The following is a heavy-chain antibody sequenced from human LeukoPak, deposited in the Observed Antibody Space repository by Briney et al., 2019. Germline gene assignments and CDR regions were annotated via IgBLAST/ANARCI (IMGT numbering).Heavy chain of an antibody. CDR1: GFTFSSYA. J-gene: IGHJ4*02. Sequence: SGGSLRLSCAASGFTFSSYAMSWVRQAPGKGLEWVSGISGSSGSTFYADSVEGRFTISRDNSKNTLYLQMDSLRAEDTAVYYCARDARDGYGGNPFDYWGQGTLVTVSS. CDR3: ARDARDGYGGNPFDY. D-gene: IGHD4-23*01. V-gene: IGHV3-23*01. CDR2: ISGSSGST.